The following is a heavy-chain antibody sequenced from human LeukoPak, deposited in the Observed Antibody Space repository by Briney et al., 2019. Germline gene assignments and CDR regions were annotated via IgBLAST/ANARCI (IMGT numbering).Heavy chain of an antibody. J-gene: IGHJ4*02. D-gene: IGHD1-26*01. Sequence: GGSLRLSCAASGFTFDDYAMHWVRQAPGKGLEWVSGIIWNSGSIGYADSVKGRFIISRDNAKNSLYLQMNRLRAEDTALYYCAKDISVGATPYYFDYWGQGTLVTVSS. CDR2: IIWNSGSI. V-gene: IGHV3-9*01. CDR3: AKDISVGATPYYFDY. CDR1: GFTFDDYA.